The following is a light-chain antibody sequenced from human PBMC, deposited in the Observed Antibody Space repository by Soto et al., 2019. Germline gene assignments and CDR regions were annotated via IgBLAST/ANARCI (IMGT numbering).Light chain of an antibody. J-gene: IGLJ1*01. V-gene: IGLV2-14*01. CDR3: SSYTSSSTRV. Sequence: QSVLTQPASVSGSPGQSITISCTGTSSDVGGYNYVSWYHQHPGRAPKLMIYDVSNRPSGVSNRFSGSKSGNTASPTISGLQAEDEADYYCSSYTSSSTRVFATGTKVTVL. CDR1: SSDVGGYNY. CDR2: DVS.